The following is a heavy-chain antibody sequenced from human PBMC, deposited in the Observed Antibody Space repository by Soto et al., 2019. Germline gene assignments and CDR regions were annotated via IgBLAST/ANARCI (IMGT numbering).Heavy chain of an antibody. Sequence: QVQLVQSGAEVKKPGSPVKVSCKASGGTFSSYAISWVRQAPGQGLEWMGGIIPISDTTNYAQKFQGRVTITAAAPPSTAYMELSTLRSEDTAVYYCARSQGSSTSLEIYYYYYYGMDVWGQGTTVTVSS. V-gene: IGHV1-69*01. CDR3: ARSQGSSTSLEIYYYYYYGMDV. J-gene: IGHJ6*02. CDR1: GGTFSSYA. D-gene: IGHD2-2*01. CDR2: IIPISDTT.